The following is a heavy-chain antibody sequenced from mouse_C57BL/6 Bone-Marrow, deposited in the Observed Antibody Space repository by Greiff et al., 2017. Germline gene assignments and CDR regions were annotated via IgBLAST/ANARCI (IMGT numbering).Heavy chain of an antibody. D-gene: IGHD2-5*01. CDR2: ISSGGDYI. CDR3: TRAYYSNYAMDY. J-gene: IGHJ4*01. V-gene: IGHV5-9-1*02. Sequence: EVKVVESGEGLVKPGGSLKLSCAASGFTFSSYAMSWVRQTPEKRLEWVAYISSGGDYIYYADTVKGRFTISRDNARNTLYLQMSSLKSEDTAMYYCTRAYYSNYAMDYWGQGTSVTVSS. CDR1: GFTFSSYA.